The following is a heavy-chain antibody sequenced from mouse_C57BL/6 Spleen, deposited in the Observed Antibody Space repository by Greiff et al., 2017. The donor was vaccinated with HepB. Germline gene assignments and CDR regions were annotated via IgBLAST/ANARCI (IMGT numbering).Heavy chain of an antibody. CDR2: ISSGGSYT. D-gene: IGHD1-1*01. Sequence: EVKVVESGGDLVKPGGSLKLSCAASGFTFSSYGMSWVRQTPDKRLEWVATISSGGSYTYYPDSVKGRFTISRDNAKNTLYLQMSSLKSEDTAMYYCARITTVVAGPFAYWGQGTLVTVSA. CDR3: ARITTVVAGPFAY. J-gene: IGHJ3*01. V-gene: IGHV5-6*01. CDR1: GFTFSSYG.